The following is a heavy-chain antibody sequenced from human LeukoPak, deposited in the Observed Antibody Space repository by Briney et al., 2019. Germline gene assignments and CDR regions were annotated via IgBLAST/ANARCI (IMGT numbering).Heavy chain of an antibody. CDR1: GGSFSGYY. CDR3: ARANRHRGAAVVPAASGY. V-gene: IGHV4-34*01. J-gene: IGHJ4*02. CDR2: INHSGST. Sequence: SETLSLTCAVYGGSFSGYYWSWIRQPPGKGLEWIGEINHSGSTNYNPSLKSRVTISVDTSKNQSSLKLSSVTAADTAVYYCARANRHRGAAVVPAASGYWGQGTLVTVSS. D-gene: IGHD2-2*01.